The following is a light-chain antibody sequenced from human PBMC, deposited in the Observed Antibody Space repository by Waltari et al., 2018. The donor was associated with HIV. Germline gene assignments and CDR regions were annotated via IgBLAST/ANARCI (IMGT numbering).Light chain of an antibody. Sequence: QSVLTQPPSASGTPGQRLSISCSGSSSNIGSNIVNWYQQLPGTAPKLLIYSNNQRPSGVPDRVSGSKSGTSASLAISGLQSEDEADYYCAAWDDSLTAWVFGGGTKLTVL. CDR2: SNN. CDR3: AAWDDSLTAWV. CDR1: SSNIGSNI. J-gene: IGLJ3*02. V-gene: IGLV1-44*01.